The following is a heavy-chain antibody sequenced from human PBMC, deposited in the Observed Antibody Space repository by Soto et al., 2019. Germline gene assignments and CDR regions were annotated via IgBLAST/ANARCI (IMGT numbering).Heavy chain of an antibody. J-gene: IGHJ4*02. D-gene: IGHD3-16*02. CDR1: GWSFCGYY. V-gene: IGHV4-34*01. CDR3: ARNMMTCGGVIVNSPDGPNFDY. Sequence: SETLSLTCAVYGWSFCGYYWSWIRQPPGKGLEWIGEINHSGSTNYNPSLKSRVTISVDTSKNQCSLKLSSVSAADTAVYYCARNMMTCGGVIVNSPDGPNFDYWGQGTLVTVSS. CDR2: INHSGST.